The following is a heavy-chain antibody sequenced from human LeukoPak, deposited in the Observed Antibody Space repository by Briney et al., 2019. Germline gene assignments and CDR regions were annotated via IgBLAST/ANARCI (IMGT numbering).Heavy chain of an antibody. CDR1: GFTFSSYA. CDR3: ARSGRSDFWSGYPIDY. CDR2: ISSNGGST. J-gene: IGHJ4*02. V-gene: IGHV3-64*01. Sequence: GGSLRLSCVASGFTFSSYAMHWVRQAPGKGLEYVSAISSNGGSTYYANSVKGRFTISRDNSKNTLYLQMGSLRAEDMAVYYCARSGRSDFWSGYPIDYWGQGTLVTVFS. D-gene: IGHD3-3*01.